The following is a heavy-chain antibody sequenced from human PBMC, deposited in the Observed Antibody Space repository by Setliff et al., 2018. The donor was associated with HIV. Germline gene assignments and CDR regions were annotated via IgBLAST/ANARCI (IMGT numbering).Heavy chain of an antibody. D-gene: IGHD6-19*01. CDR1: GDSISSTRYF. CDR3: ARRSGWSLDY. J-gene: IGHJ4*02. CDR2: FHSSASP. Sequence: SETLSLTCDVSGDSISSTRYFWGWMRQPPGKGLEWIGSFHSSASPSYNPSLRSRVTLSVDTSKNQLSLRLTSVTAADTAVYYCARRSGWSLDYWGQGTLVTVSS. V-gene: IGHV4-39*01.